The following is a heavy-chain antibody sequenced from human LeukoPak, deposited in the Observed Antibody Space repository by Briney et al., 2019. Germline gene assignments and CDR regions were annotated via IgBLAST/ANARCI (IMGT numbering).Heavy chain of an antibody. CDR1: GFTFSNAW. J-gene: IGHJ4*02. Sequence: GGSLRLSCAASGFTFSNAWMNWVRQAPGKGLEWVSSISGSGDNTFYADSVKGRFTISRDNSKSTLYLQINSLRAEDTAVYYCAKDPFHWGTIYFDYWGQGTLVTVSS. CDR3: AKDPFHWGTIYFDY. V-gene: IGHV3-23*01. D-gene: IGHD7-27*01. CDR2: ISGSGDNT.